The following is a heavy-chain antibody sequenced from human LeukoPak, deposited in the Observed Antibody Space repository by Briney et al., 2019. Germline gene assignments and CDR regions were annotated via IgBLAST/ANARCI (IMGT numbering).Heavy chain of an antibody. J-gene: IGHJ4*02. D-gene: IGHD1-26*01. CDR3: ARVGRELTIDY. CDR1: VFTFSSYW. V-gene: IGHV3-74*01. CDR2: INSDGSST. Sequence: PGGSLRLSCTASVFTFSSYWMHGVRQAPGKGLVWVSRINSDGSSTSYADSVKGRFTISRDNAKNTLYLQMNSLRAEDTAVYYCARVGRELTIDYWGQGTLVTVSS.